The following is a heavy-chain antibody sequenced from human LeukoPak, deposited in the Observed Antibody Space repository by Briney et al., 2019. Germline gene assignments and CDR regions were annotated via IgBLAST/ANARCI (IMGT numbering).Heavy chain of an antibody. CDR2: IYYSGST. Sequence: SETLSLTCTVSGGSISSYYWSWIRQPPGKGLEWIGYIYYSGSTNYNPSLKSRVTISVDTSKNQFSLKLSSVTAADTAVYYCARNCGGDCWRGFDYWGQGTLVTVSS. V-gene: IGHV4-59*01. CDR3: ARNCGGDCWRGFDY. J-gene: IGHJ4*02. D-gene: IGHD2-21*02. CDR1: GGSISSYY.